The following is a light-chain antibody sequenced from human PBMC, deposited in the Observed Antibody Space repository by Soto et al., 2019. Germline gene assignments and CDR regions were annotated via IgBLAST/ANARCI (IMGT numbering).Light chain of an antibody. Sequence: SYELTQPPSASVSPGQTASITCSGDKLGDKYACWYQQKPGQSPVLVIYQDSKRPSGIPERFSGSNSGNTATLTISGTQAMDEADYYCQAWDSSTPYVFGTGTKLTVL. CDR2: QDS. CDR3: QAWDSSTPYV. V-gene: IGLV3-1*01. CDR1: KLGDKY. J-gene: IGLJ1*01.